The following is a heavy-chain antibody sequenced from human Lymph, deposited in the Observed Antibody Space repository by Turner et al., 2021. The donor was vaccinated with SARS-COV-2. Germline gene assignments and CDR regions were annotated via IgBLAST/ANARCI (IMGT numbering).Heavy chain of an antibody. V-gene: IGHV3-23*01. Sequence: EVQLLESGGGLVQPGGSLRLSCAASGFTFRSYGMSWVRQAPGKGLEGVSAISGSGGSTYYADSVKGRFTISRDNSKNTLYLQMNSLRPEDTAVYYCAKGPYCSSTSCPTVGAFDIWGQGTMVTISS. J-gene: IGHJ3*02. CDR2: ISGSGGST. CDR1: GFTFRSYG. D-gene: IGHD2-2*01. CDR3: AKGPYCSSTSCPTVGAFDI.